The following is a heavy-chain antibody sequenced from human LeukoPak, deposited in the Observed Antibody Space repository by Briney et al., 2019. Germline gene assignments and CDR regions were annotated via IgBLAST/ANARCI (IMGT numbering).Heavy chain of an antibody. D-gene: IGHD2-2*01. CDR2: MNPNSGNT. V-gene: IGHV1-8*01. Sequence: ASVKVSCKASGYTFTSYDINWVRQATGQGLEWMGWMNPNSGNTGYAQKFQGRVTMTRNTSISTAYMELSSLRSEDTAVYYCARGPIVVVPAASPDWFDPWGQGTLVTVSS. CDR3: ARGPIVVVPAASPDWFDP. CDR1: GYTFTSYD. J-gene: IGHJ5*02.